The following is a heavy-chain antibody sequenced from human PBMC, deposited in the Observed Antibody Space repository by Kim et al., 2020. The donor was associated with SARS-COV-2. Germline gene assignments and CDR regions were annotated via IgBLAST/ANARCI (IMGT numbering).Heavy chain of an antibody. V-gene: IGHV3-33*01. Sequence: GGSLRLSCVASGFTFSRYGMHWVRQAPGRGLEWVAVILHDGSDQYYADSVKGRFTISRDNTMNTVYLQINSLRDEDTDVYYCARDATGSCFDYWGQGTRVTVSS. CDR1: GFTFSRYG. D-gene: IGHD6-13*01. J-gene: IGHJ4*02. CDR3: ARDATGSCFDY. CDR2: ILHDGSDQ.